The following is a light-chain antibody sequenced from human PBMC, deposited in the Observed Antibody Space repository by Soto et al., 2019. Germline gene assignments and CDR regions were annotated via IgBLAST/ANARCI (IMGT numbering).Light chain of an antibody. Sequence: DIQLTQSPSFLSASVGDRVTITCRASQGISSYLAWYQQKPGKAPKLLIYAASTLQSGVPSRFCGSGSGTEFTLTISSLQPEDFATYYCQQLNSYLLFTFGPGTKVDIK. V-gene: IGKV1-9*01. J-gene: IGKJ3*01. CDR2: AAS. CDR1: QGISSY. CDR3: QQLNSYLLFT.